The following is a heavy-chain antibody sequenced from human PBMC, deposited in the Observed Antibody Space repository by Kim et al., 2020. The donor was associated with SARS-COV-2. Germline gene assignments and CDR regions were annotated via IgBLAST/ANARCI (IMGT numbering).Heavy chain of an antibody. J-gene: IGHJ4*02. D-gene: IGHD3-22*01. Sequence: SETLSLTCTVSGGSISSYYWSWIRQPPGKGLEWIGYIYYSGSTNYNPSLKSRVTISVDTSKNQFSLKLSSVTAADTAVYYCARGSPVVITTPFDYWGQGTLVTVSS. CDR1: GGSISSYY. CDR2: IYYSGST. CDR3: ARGSPVVITTPFDY. V-gene: IGHV4-59*08.